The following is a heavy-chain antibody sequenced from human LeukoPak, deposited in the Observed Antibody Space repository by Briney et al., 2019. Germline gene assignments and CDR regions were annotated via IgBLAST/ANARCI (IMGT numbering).Heavy chain of an antibody. D-gene: IGHD5-24*01. J-gene: IGHJ4*02. CDR3: ARDPDGSDAYFDY. V-gene: IGHV3-21*01. Sequence: GGSLRLSCAASGFTFSIYTMNWVRQAPGKGLEWVSSITSGSSYIYYAGSVKGRFTISGDNAKNSLYLQMNSLRAEDTAVYYCARDPDGSDAYFDYWGQGTLVTVSS. CDR1: GFTFSIYT. CDR2: ITSGSSYI.